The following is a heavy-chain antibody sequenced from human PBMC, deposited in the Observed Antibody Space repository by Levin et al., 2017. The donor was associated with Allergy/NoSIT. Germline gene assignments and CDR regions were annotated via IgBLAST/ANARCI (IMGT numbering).Heavy chain of an antibody. D-gene: IGHD3-10*01. Sequence: GEPLKISCAASGFTFSNYVLSWVRQAPGKGLEWVSVITGSGGSTYYADSVKGRFTISRDNSKNTLYLQMNSLRAEDTAVYYCAKDLGNGEYYGSGTYYCYYYGMDVWGQGTTVTVSS. CDR2: ITGSGGST. J-gene: IGHJ6*02. CDR1: GFTFSNYV. CDR3: AKDLGNGEYYGSGTYYCYYYGMDV. V-gene: IGHV3-23*01.